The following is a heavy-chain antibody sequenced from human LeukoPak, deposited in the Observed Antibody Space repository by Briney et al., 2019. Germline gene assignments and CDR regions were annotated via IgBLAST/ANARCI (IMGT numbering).Heavy chain of an antibody. J-gene: IGHJ4*02. D-gene: IGHD4-17*01. V-gene: IGHV4-31*03. CDR1: GGSISSGGYY. Sequence: PSETLSLTCTVSGGSISSGGYYWSWIRQPPGKGLEWIGYIYYSGSTYYNPSLKSRVTISVDTSKNQFSLKLSSVTAADTAVYYCARSKPEAYGYFDYWGQGTLVTVSS. CDR3: ARSKPEAYGYFDY. CDR2: IYYSGST.